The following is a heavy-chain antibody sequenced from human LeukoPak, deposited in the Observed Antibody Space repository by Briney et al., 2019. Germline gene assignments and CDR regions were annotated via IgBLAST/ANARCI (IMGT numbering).Heavy chain of an antibody. CDR1: GYTLTELS. V-gene: IGHV1-24*01. CDR3: ATRRVDRCSGGSCYSAPYYYGMDV. CDR2: FDPEDGET. Sequence: GASVKVSCKVSGYTLTELSMHWVRQAPGKGLEWMGGFDPEDGETIYAQKFQGRVTMTEDTSTDTAYMELSSLRSEDTAVYYCATRRVDRCSGGSCYSAPYYYGMDVWGQGTTVTVSS. J-gene: IGHJ6*02. D-gene: IGHD2-15*01.